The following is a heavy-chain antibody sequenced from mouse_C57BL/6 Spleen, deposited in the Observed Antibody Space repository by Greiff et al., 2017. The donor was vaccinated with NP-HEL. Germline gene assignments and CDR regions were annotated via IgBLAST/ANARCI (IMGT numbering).Heavy chain of an antibody. CDR1: GYTFTSYW. J-gene: IGHJ2*01. D-gene: IGHD2-4*01. CDR3: ARSGVYDYGGY. Sequence: QVQLKQPGAELVMPGASVKLSCKASGYTFTSYWMHWVKQRPGQGLEWIGEIDPSDSYTNYNQKFKGKSTLTVDKSSSTAYMQLSSLTSEDSAVYYCARSGVYDYGGYWGQGTTLTVSS. CDR2: IDPSDSYT. V-gene: IGHV1-69*01.